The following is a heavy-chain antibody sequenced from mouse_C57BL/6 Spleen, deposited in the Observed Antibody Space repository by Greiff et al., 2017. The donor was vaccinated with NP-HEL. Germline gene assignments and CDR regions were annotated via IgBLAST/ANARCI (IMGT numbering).Heavy chain of an antibody. CDR2: IYPGDGDT. CDR1: GYAFSSYW. V-gene: IGHV1-80*01. D-gene: IGHD4-1*02. Sequence: VQLVESGAELVKPGASVKISCKASGYAFSSYWMNWVKQRPGKGLEWIGQIYPGDGDTNYNGKFKGKATLTADKSSSTAYMQLSSLTSEDSAVYFCARSNQLGNYFDYWGQGTTLTVSS. CDR3: ARSNQLGNYFDY. J-gene: IGHJ2*01.